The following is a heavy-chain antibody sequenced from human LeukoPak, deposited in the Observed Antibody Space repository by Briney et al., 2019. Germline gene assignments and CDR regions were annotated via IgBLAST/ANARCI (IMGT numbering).Heavy chain of an antibody. CDR1: GGSISSGDYY. J-gene: IGHJ2*01. V-gene: IGHV4-30-4*08. CDR3: ARGLVPAASVGWYFDL. CDR2: IYYSGST. Sequence: PSQTLSLTCTVSGGSISSGDYYWSWIRQPPGKGLEWIVYIYYSGSTYYNPSLKSRVTISVDTSKNQFSLKLSSVTAADTAVYYCARGLVPAASVGWYFDLWGRGTLVTVSS. D-gene: IGHD2-2*01.